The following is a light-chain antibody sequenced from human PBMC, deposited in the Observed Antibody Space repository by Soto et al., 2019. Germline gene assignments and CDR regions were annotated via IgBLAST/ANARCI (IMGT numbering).Light chain of an antibody. CDR2: GAS. V-gene: IGKV1-39*01. Sequence: DIQMTQSPSSLSASVGDRVTIPCRASQSISTYLNWYQQKPGKAPELLIYGASSLHSGVPSRFSGSGSGTDFTLTISSLQPEDFATYYCQHSYSTPPTFGQGTKVEIK. CDR3: QHSYSTPPT. CDR1: QSISTY. J-gene: IGKJ1*01.